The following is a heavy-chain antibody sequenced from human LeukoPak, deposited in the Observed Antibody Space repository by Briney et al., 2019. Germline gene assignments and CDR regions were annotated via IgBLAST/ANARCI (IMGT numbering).Heavy chain of an antibody. D-gene: IGHD3-22*01. V-gene: IGHV4-59*08. CDR2: IYYSGST. Sequence: PSETLSLTCTVSGGSISSYYWSWIRQPPGKGLEWIGYIYYSGSTNYNPSLKSRVTISVDTSKNQFSLKLSSVTAADTAVYYCARPNAYYYDSSGYSRPNWYFDLWGCGTLVTVSS. CDR1: GGSISSYY. CDR3: ARPNAYYYDSSGYSRPNWYFDL. J-gene: IGHJ2*01.